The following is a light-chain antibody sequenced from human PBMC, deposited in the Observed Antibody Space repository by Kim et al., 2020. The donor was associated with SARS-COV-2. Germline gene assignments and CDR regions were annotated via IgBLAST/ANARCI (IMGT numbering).Light chain of an antibody. CDR2: GAS. CDR1: QSLSSGY. CDR3: HQYSSLPLT. V-gene: IGKV3-20*01. J-gene: IGKJ4*02. Sequence: EIVLTQFPGTLSLSPGERATISCRASQSLSSGYLAWYQQKVGQAPRLLIYGASTRATGIPDRFSGSGTGTGFSLTISRLEAEDFAVYYCHQYSSLPLTFG.